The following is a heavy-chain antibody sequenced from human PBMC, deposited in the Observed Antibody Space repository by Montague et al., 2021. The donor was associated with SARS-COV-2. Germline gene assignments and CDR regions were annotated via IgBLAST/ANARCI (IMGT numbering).Heavy chain of an antibody. V-gene: IGHV4-59*01. D-gene: IGHD6-19*01. CDR3: ARGSGRMGNAFDI. CDR2: IYYSGST. J-gene: IGHJ3*02. Sequence: SETLSLTCTVSGGSTSSYYWSWTRQPPGKGLEWIGYIYYSGSTNYNPSLKSRVTISVDTSKNQFSLKLSSVTAADTAVYYCARGSGRMGNAFDIWGQGTMVTVSS. CDR1: GGSTSSYY.